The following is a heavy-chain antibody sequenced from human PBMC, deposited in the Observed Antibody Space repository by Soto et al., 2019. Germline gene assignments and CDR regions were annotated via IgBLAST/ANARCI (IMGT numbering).Heavy chain of an antibody. J-gene: IGHJ6*02. Sequence: QVQLVESGGGVVQPGRSLRLSCAASGFTFSSYGMHWVRQAPGKGLEWVAVISYDGSNKYYADSVKGRFTISRDNSKNTLYLQMNSLRAEDTAVYYCAKDQGVGATYYYYYGMDVWGQGTTVTVSS. V-gene: IGHV3-30*18. CDR3: AKDQGVGATYYYYYGMDV. D-gene: IGHD1-26*01. CDR2: ISYDGSNK. CDR1: GFTFSSYG.